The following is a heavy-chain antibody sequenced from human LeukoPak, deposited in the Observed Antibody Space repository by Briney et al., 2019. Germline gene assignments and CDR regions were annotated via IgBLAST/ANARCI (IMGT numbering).Heavy chain of an antibody. CDR1: GFTSSSYG. V-gene: IGHV3-30*02. J-gene: IGHJ4*02. D-gene: IGHD3-10*01. Sequence: GGSLRLSCAASGFTSSSYGMHWVRQAPGKGLEWVAFIRYDGSNKYYADSVKGRFTISRDNSKNTLYLQMNSMRAEEPAVSYCAKDLGYYGSGSYYNQWLFDYWGQGTLVTVSS. CDR2: IRYDGSNK. CDR3: AKDLGYYGSGSYYNQWLFDY.